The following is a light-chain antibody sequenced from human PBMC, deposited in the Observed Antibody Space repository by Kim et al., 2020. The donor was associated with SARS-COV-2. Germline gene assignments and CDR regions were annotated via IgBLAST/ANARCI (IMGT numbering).Light chain of an antibody. CDR3: QQYGSSPGLT. CDR2: GAS. V-gene: IGKV3-20*01. J-gene: IGKJ4*01. CDR1: QSVSSSY. Sequence: PGERATHSCRASQSVSSSYLAWYQQKPGQAPRLLIYGASSRATGIPDRFSGSGSGTDFTLTISRLEPEDFAVYYCQQYGSSPGLTFGGGTKVEIK.